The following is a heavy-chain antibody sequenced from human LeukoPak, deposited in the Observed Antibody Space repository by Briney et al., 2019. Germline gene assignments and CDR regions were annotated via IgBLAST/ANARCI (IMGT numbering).Heavy chain of an antibody. V-gene: IGHV4-34*01. Sequence: PSETLSLTCAVYGGSFSGYYWSWIRQPPGKGLEWIGEINHSGSTNYNPSLKSRVTISVDTSKNQFSLKLSSVTAADTAVDYCAMGVIVVVPAAIKDDYWGQGTLVTVYS. CDR1: GGSFSGYY. D-gene: IGHD2-2*02. CDR2: INHSGST. CDR3: AMGVIVVVPAAIKDDY. J-gene: IGHJ4*02.